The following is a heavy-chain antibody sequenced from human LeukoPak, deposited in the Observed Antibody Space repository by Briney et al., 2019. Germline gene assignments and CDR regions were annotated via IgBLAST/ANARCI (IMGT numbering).Heavy chain of an antibody. J-gene: IGHJ3*02. V-gene: IGHV4-59*08. CDR2: IYYSGST. CDR3: ARHDVPGAFDI. CDR1: GGSISSYY. Sequence: NPSETLSLTCTVSGGSISSYYWSWIRQPPGKGLEWNGYIYYSGSTNYNPSLKSRVTISVDTSKNQFSLKLSSVTAADTAVYYCARHDVPGAFDIWGQGTMVTVSS.